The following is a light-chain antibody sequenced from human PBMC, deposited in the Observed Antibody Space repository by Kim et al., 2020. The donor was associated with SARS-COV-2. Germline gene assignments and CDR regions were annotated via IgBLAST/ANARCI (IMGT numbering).Light chain of an antibody. V-gene: IGLV3-1*01. J-gene: IGLJ2*01. CDR3: QVWDSDSVV. Sequence: VSPGQTARLTCSGNNLRSKDLFWYQQKPGQSPILLISQDYKRPSGIPERFSASLSGNTATLTISGTQAIDEADYYCQVWDSDSVVFGGGTQLTVL. CDR1: NLRSKD. CDR2: QDY.